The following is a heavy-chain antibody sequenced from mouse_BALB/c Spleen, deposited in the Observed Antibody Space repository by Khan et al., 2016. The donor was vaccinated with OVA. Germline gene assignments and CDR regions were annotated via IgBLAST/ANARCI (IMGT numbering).Heavy chain of an antibody. V-gene: IGHV1S41*01. Sequence: DLVKPGASVKLSCTASGFTFTSYWINWIKQRPGQGLEWIGRIAPGSGSSSYNAMFKGKATLTLDTSSSTAYIQLSSLSSDGTAVYVCAREYYYSRSCNAMDYWGQGTSVTVSS. J-gene: IGHJ4*01. D-gene: IGHD1-1*01. CDR3: AREYYYSRSCNAMDY. CDR2: IAPGSGSS. CDR1: GFTFTSYW.